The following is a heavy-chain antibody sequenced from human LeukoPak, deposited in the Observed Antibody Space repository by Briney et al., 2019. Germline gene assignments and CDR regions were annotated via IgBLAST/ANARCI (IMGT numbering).Heavy chain of an antibody. V-gene: IGHV3-74*01. D-gene: IGHD6-13*01. CDR3: AREGVWRQQLVDYYYGMDV. CDR1: GFPFSSYT. CDR2: INSDGSST. J-gene: IGHJ6*02. Sequence: GGSLRLSCAASGFPFSSYTLSWVRQAPGKGLVWVSRINSDGSSTSYADSVKGRFTISRDNAKNTLYLQMNSLRAEDTAVYYCAREGVWRQQLVDYYYGMDVWGQGTTVTVSS.